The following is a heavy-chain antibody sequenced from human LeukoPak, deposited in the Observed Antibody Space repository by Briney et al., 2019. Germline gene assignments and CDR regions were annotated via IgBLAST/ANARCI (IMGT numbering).Heavy chain of an antibody. V-gene: IGHV1-18*01. Sequence: ASVKVSCKASGYTFTSYGISWVRQAPGQGLEWMGWTSAYNGNTNYAQKLQGRVTMTTDTSTSTAYMELRSLRSDDTAVYYCARDCSGGSCYDGVDYWGQGTLVTVSS. CDR3: ARDCSGGSCYDGVDY. CDR2: TSAYNGNT. CDR1: GYTFTSYG. D-gene: IGHD2-15*01. J-gene: IGHJ4*02.